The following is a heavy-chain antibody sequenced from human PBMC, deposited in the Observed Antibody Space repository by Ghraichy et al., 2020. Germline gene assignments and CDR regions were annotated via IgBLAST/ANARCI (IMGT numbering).Heavy chain of an antibody. J-gene: IGHJ5*02. CDR3: ARDLDAPSEMATIDWFDP. CDR1: GYTFTSYG. Sequence: ASVKVSCKASGYTFTSYGISWVRQAPGQGLEWMGWISAYNGNTNYAQKLQGRVTMTTDTSTSTAYMELRSLRSDDTAVYYCARDLDAPSEMATIDWFDPWGQGTLVTVSS. CDR2: ISAYNGNT. D-gene: IGHD5-24*01. V-gene: IGHV1-18*01.